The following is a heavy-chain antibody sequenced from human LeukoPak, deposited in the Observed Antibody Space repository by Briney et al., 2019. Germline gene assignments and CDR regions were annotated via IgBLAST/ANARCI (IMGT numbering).Heavy chain of an antibody. Sequence: PSETLSLTCSLAAGSISSYYCSCIRQPPGKGLEYIGYIYYSGSTNYNPSLKSRVTISVDTSKDQFSLNLTSVTAADTAVYYCARLNCISTTCPSRYVMDVWGQGTTVTVSS. CDR3: ARLNCISTTCPSRYVMDV. J-gene: IGHJ6*02. CDR2: IYYSGST. V-gene: IGHV4-59*01. CDR1: AGSISSYY. D-gene: IGHD2-2*01.